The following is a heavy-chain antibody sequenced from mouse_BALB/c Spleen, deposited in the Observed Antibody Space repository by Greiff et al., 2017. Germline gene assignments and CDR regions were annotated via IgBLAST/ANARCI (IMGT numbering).Heavy chain of an antibody. CDR1: GFTFSDYY. J-gene: IGHJ4*01. CDR3: ARDQVGTTDGYAMDY. D-gene: IGHD2-14*01. CDR2: ISDGGSYT. V-gene: IGHV5-4*02. Sequence: EVQVVESGGGLVKPGGSLKLSCAASGFTFSDYYMYWVRQTPEKRLEWVATISDGGSYTYYPDSVKGRFTISRDNAKNNLYLQMSSLKSEDTAMYYCARDQVGTTDGYAMDYWGQGTSVTVSS.